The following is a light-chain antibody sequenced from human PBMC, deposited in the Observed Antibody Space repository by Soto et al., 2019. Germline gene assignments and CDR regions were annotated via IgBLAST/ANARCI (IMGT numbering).Light chain of an antibody. V-gene: IGKV3-15*01. CDR3: QQYGTSLPHT. Sequence: EMVMTQSPATLSVSPGERATLSCRASQSLSGKLAWFQQRPGQALRLLIYDTSTRATGIPARFSGSGSGTEFTLTISSLQSEDFAIYYCQQYGTSLPHTFGRGTKLQIK. CDR1: QSLSGK. CDR2: DTS. J-gene: IGKJ2*01.